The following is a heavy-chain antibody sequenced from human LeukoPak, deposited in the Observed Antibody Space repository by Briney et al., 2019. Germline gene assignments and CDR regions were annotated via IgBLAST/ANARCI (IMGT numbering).Heavy chain of an antibody. Sequence: PGGSLRLSCAASGFTSNYMSWVRQAPGKGLEWISLIYSDGSTTFYADSVKGRFTISRDSSKNTFYLQMNRLRPEGTAVYYCASDGYNYFEFWGQGTLVIVSS. J-gene: IGHJ4*02. CDR3: ASDGYNYFEF. CDR2: IYSDGSTT. D-gene: IGHD5-24*01. V-gene: IGHV3-53*01. CDR1: GFTSNY.